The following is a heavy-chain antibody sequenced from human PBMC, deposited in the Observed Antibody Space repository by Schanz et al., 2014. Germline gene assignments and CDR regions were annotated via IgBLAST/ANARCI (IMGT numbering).Heavy chain of an antibody. J-gene: IGHJ4*02. Sequence: QVQLQQWGAGLLKASETLSLTCAVYGGSSSDCYWSWIRQPPGKGLEWIGEINHSGGTNYNPSLKSRVPMSVDTSKNQFSLILTSVTAADTAVYYCATLGDYRNDYWGQGTLVTVSS. CDR2: INHSGGT. V-gene: IGHV4-34*01. CDR3: ATLGDYRNDY. D-gene: IGHD4-17*01. CDR1: GGSSSDCY.